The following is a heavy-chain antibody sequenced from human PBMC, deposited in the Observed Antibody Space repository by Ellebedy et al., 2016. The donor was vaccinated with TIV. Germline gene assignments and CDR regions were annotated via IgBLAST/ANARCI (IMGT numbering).Heavy chain of an antibody. Sequence: GESLKISCAASGFTFRNFAMTWVRQAPGKRLEWVPSISSSGVSTDYADSVRGRVTISRDNSKNTLYLQMNSLRADDSAVYYCAKLDSSGYYYGRFDYWGQGTLVTVFS. CDR3: AKLDSSGYYYGRFDY. CDR2: ISSSGVST. D-gene: IGHD3-22*01. J-gene: IGHJ4*02. V-gene: IGHV3-23*01. CDR1: GFTFRNFA.